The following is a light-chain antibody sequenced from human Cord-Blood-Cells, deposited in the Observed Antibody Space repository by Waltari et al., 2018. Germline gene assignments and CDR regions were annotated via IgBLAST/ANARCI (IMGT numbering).Light chain of an antibody. CDR2: DVS. CDR1: SSDVGGYNY. V-gene: IGLV2-14*03. Sequence: QSALTQPASVSGSPGQSITISCTGTSSDVGGYNYVSWYQQHPGKAPKLMLYDVSNRPSGVSNRFSGSKSGNTASLTISGLQAEDEADYYCSSYTSSSIWVFGGGTKLTVL. J-gene: IGLJ3*02. CDR3: SSYTSSSIWV.